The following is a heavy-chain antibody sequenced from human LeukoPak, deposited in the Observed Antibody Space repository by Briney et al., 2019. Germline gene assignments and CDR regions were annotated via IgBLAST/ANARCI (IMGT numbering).Heavy chain of an antibody. CDR1: GFSFSSSW. V-gene: IGHV3-74*01. CDR2: INDDETST. J-gene: IGHJ4*02. Sequence: GGSLRLSCAASGFSFSSSWMHWVRQVPGKGLEWVSRINDDETSTTYAECVKGRFTISRDNAKNTLFLQMNSLRAEDTAVYYCATTGSGSYYDYWGQGTLVTVSS. CDR3: ATTGSGSYYDY. D-gene: IGHD1-26*01.